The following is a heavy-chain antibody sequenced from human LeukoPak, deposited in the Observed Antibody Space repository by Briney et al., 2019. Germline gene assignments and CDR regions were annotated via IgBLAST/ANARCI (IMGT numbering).Heavy chain of an antibody. CDR1: GFNFRTYN. Sequence: GGSLRLSCVGSGFNFRTYNMNWVRQAPGKALEGVSDISGSSSYTDYADSVKGRSTISKDNANSSVFLQMDSLRAEDTAVYYCARGHNSGYYLKYWGQGTLVTVSS. CDR3: ARGHNSGYYLKY. V-gene: IGHV3-21*05. J-gene: IGHJ4*02. CDR2: ISGSSSYT. D-gene: IGHD3-22*01.